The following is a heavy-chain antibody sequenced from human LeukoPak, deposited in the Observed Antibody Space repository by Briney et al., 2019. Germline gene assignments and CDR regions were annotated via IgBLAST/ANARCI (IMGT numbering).Heavy chain of an antibody. D-gene: IGHD6-6*01. CDR1: GFTFSSYA. CDR2: IKHDGGEE. CDR3: ARVSRDYSSSSRGWFDP. V-gene: IGHV3-7*01. J-gene: IGHJ5*02. Sequence: GGSLRLSCAASGFTFSSYAMSWVRQAPGKGLEWVANIKHDGGEEYYMDSVKGRFTISRDNAKNSLYLQMSSLRAEDTAVYYCARVSRDYSSSSRGWFDPWGQGTLVTVSS.